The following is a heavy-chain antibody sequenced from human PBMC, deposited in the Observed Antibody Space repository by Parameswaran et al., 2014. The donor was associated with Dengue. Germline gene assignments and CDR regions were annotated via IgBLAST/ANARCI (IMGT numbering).Heavy chain of an antibody. J-gene: IGHJ5*02. CDR3: ARDRRSSIAAPNWFDP. CDR2: IYYSGST. Sequence: WIRQPPGKGLEWIGYIYYSGSTYYNPSLKSRVTISVDTSKNQFSLKLSSVTAADTAVYYCARDRRSSIAAPNWFDPWGQGTLVHRLL. D-gene: IGHD6-6*01. V-gene: IGHV4-31*02.